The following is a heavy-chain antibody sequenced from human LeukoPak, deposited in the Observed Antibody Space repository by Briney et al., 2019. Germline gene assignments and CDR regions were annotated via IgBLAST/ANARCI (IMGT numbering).Heavy chain of an antibody. Sequence: PSETLSLTCAVYGGSFSGYYWSWIRQPPGKGLEWIGEINHSGSTNYNPSLKSRVTISVDTSKNQFSLKLSSVTAADTAVYYCARADYGDYGHYFDYWGQGTLVTVSS. J-gene: IGHJ4*02. D-gene: IGHD4-17*01. V-gene: IGHV4-34*01. CDR3: ARADYGDYGHYFDY. CDR1: GGSFSGYY. CDR2: INHSGST.